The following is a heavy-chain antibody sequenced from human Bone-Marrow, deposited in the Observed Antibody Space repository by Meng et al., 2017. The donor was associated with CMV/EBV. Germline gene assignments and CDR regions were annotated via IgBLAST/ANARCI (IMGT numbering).Heavy chain of an antibody. Sequence: GESLKISCAASGCTFDDYGMSWVRQAPGKGLEWVAVISYDGSNKYYADSVKGRFTISRDNSRNTLYLQMNSLRAEDTAVYYCASRGGAEDIDYWGQGTLVTVSS. V-gene: IGHV3-30*03. CDR1: GCTFDDYG. J-gene: IGHJ4*02. CDR2: ISYDGSNK. CDR3: ASRGGAEDIDY. D-gene: IGHD3-10*01.